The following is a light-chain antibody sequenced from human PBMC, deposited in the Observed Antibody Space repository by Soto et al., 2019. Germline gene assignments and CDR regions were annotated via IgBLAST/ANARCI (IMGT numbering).Light chain of an antibody. V-gene: IGKV3-20*01. Sequence: EIVLTQSPGTLSLSPGERATLSCRASQSVSSSYLAWYQQKPGQAPRLLIYGASSRATGIPDNFSGSGSGTDFTLTISRLEPEDFAVYYCQQYGSSPFTFGPGTKVHIK. J-gene: IGKJ3*01. CDR1: QSVSSSY. CDR3: QQYGSSPFT. CDR2: GAS.